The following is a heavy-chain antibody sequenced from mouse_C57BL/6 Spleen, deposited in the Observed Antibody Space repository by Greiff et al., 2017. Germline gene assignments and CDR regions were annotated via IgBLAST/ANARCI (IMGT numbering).Heavy chain of an antibody. V-gene: IGHV1-80*01. CDR1: GYAFSSYW. Sequence: VQVVESGAELVKPGASVKISCKASGYAFSSYWMNWVKQRPGKGLEWIGQIYPGDGDTNYNGKFKGKATLTADKSSSTAYMQLSSLTSEDSAVYFCERNPAGYFDYWGQGTTLTVSS. CDR2: IYPGDGDT. J-gene: IGHJ2*01. CDR3: ERNPAGYFDY.